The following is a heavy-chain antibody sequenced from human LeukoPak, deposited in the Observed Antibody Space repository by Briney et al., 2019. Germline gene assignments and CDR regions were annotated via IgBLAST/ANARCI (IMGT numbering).Heavy chain of an antibody. CDR1: GFTFSRYD. Sequence: GGSLRLSCAASGFTFSRYDMQWVRKAPGKGLEWVSGISRSGPTYYTDSVKGRITISRDNSKNTLYLQMNSLRAEDTAVYYCARDGRGWYKDYWGQGTLVTVSS. CDR2: ISRSGPT. D-gene: IGHD6-19*01. V-gene: IGHV3-23*01. J-gene: IGHJ4*02. CDR3: ARDGRGWYKDY.